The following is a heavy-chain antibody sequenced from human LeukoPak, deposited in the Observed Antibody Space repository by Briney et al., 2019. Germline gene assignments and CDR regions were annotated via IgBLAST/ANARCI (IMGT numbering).Heavy chain of an antibody. CDR3: ATDFERFVGPGMDV. V-gene: IGHV1-24*01. CDR2: FDPEDGET. D-gene: IGHD1-1*01. CDR1: GYTLTELS. Sequence: ASVKVSCKVSGYTLTELSMHWVRQAPGKGLEWMGGFDPEDGETIYAQKFQGRVTMTEDTSTDTAYMELSSLRSEDTAVYYCATDFERFVGPGMDVWGQGTKVTVSS. J-gene: IGHJ6*02.